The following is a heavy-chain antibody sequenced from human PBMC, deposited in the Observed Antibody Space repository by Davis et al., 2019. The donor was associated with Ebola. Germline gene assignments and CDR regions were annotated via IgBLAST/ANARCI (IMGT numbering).Heavy chain of an antibody. D-gene: IGHD6-6*01. Sequence: KVSCKASGYRFNDYWIGWVRQMPGKGLEWMGIIYPGDSDTRYSPSFQGQVTISADKSISTAYLQWSSLKASDTAMYYCARQSTRPPIYYYYGMDVWGQGTTVTVSS. CDR3: ARQSTRPPIYYYYGMDV. V-gene: IGHV5-51*01. CDR2: IYPGDSDT. J-gene: IGHJ6*02. CDR1: GYRFNDYW.